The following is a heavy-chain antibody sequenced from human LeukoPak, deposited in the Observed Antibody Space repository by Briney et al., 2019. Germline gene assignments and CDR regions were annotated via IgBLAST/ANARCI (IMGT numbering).Heavy chain of an antibody. J-gene: IGHJ4*02. D-gene: IGHD3-10*01. V-gene: IGHV4-34*01. CDR3: ARGERSGSYMSYFDY. CDR1: GGSFSGYY. CDR2: INHSGNT. Sequence: SETLSLTCAVYGGSFSGYYWSWIRQPPGKGLEWIGEINHSGNTNYNPSLESRVTISQAMSKNQFSLKLSSVPAADTAFYYCARGERSGSYMSYFDYSGQAALATVSS.